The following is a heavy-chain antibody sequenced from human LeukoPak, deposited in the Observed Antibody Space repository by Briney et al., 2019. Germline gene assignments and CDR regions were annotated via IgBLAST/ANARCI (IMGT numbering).Heavy chain of an antibody. CDR1: GFTFSYHW. V-gene: IGHV3-7*05. D-gene: IGHD3-10*01. J-gene: IGHJ6*02. CDR2: IKQDGSEK. CDR3: ARDPNYGSVSAPYGLDV. Sequence: GGSLRLSCAVSGFTFSYHWMSWVCQAPGKGLEWVANIKQDGSEKYYVESVRGRFTISRDNAKNSLDLQMNGLRAEDTAVYYCARDPNYGSVSAPYGLDVWGQGTTVTVSS.